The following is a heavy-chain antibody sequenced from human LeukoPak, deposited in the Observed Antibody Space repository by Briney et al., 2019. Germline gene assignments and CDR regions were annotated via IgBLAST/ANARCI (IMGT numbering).Heavy chain of an antibody. V-gene: IGHV3-30*18. J-gene: IGHJ4*02. CDR3: VKGGYCSGVNCYYFDF. CDR2: ISYDGSNK. Sequence: GRSLRLSCAASGFTFSTYGMHWVRQAPGKGLEWVAVISYDGSNKYYADSVKGRFTISRDNSKNTVYLQMNSLRAEDAAIYYCVKGGYCSGVNCYYFDFWGQGTLVTVSS. D-gene: IGHD2-15*01. CDR1: GFTFSTYG.